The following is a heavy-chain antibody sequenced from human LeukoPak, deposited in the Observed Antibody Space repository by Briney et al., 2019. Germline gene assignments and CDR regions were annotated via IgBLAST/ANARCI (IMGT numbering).Heavy chain of an antibody. CDR3: ACRDLTSTWSFP. V-gene: IGHV5-51*01. J-gene: IGHJ5*02. CDR2: IYPGDSRI. D-gene: IGHD6-13*01. Sequence: GESLKISCQGFGYSFTSYWIGWVRQMPGKGMGWMGVIYPGDSRIQYNPSFQGQVTISVDKSISTAYLQWVSLKASDTAMYYCACRDLTSTWSFPWGQGTLVTVSS. CDR1: GYSFTSYW.